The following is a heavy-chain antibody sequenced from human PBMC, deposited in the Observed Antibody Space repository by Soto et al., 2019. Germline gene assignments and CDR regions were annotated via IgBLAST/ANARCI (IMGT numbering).Heavy chain of an antibody. CDR1: GGSFTDYY. J-gene: IGHJ3*02. V-gene: IGHV4-59*01. CDR3: AREAYGDYNAFDI. Sequence: SETLSLTCAVYGGSFTDYYWSWIRQPPGKGLEWIGYIYYSGSTNYNPSLKSRVTISVDTSKNQFSLKLSSVTAADTAVYYCAREAYGDYNAFDIWGQGTMVTVSS. D-gene: IGHD4-17*01. CDR2: IYYSGST.